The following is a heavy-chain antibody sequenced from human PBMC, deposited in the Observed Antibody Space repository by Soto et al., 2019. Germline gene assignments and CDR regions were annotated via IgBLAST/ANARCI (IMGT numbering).Heavy chain of an antibody. J-gene: IGHJ6*02. CDR3: ARDPVAMVRGVIITNYYYYGMDV. CDR1: GFTFSSYW. V-gene: IGHV3-74*01. Sequence: PGGSLRLSCAASGFTFSSYWMHWVRQAPGKGLVWVSRINSDGSSTSYADSVKGRFTISRDNAKDTLYLQMNSLRAEDMAVYYCARDPVAMVRGVIITNYYYYGMDVWGQGTTVTVSS. D-gene: IGHD3-10*01. CDR2: INSDGSST.